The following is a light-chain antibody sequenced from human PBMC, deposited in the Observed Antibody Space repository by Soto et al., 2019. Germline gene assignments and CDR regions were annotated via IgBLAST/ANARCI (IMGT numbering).Light chain of an antibody. CDR1: QSVSNY. Sequence: DIVMTQSPDSLAVSLGERATINCKSSQSVSNYLTWYQQKPGQPPKLLIYSASARESGVPDRFSGSGSGTDFTLTISSLQADDVAVYYCQQFYRSPFAVGPGTKVDLK. J-gene: IGKJ3*01. V-gene: IGKV4-1*01. CDR3: QQFYRSPFA. CDR2: SAS.